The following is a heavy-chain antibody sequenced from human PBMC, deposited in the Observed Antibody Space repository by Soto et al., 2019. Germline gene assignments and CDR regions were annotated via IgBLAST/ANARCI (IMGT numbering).Heavy chain of an antibody. V-gene: IGHV3-48*01. Sequence: GGSLRLSCAASGFSFGDYSMNWVRQSPGRGLEWLSYISGSSSNIYYADSVKGRFTISRDNARNSLYLQMDSLRAEDTAVYYCARPSTQIWLRAPFDHWGQGTLVTVSS. CDR2: ISGSSSNI. J-gene: IGHJ4*02. D-gene: IGHD5-18*01. CDR3: ARPSTQIWLRAPFDH. CDR1: GFSFGDYS.